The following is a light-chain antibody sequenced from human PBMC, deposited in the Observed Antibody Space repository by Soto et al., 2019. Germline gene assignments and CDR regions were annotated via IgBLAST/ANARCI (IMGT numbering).Light chain of an antibody. CDR3: QHCHNWPA. CDR2: GAA. J-gene: IGKJ1*01. Sequence: ETVMTQSPATLSVSPGERAPLSCSPSQSVFSSLALYQHKPGQAPRLLIYGAAARATGIPARLSGGGSGTVFTITISSLQSDYIAVYYCQHCHNWPAFGQGTKVDIK. V-gene: IGKV3-15*01. CDR1: QSVFSS.